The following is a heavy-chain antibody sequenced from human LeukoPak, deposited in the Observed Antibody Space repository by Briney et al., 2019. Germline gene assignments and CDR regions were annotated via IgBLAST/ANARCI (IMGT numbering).Heavy chain of an antibody. D-gene: IGHD3-22*01. Sequence: GGSLRLSCAASGFTFSSYAMSRVRQAPGKGLEWVSNISGSGVSGGNTYYADSVNGRFTISSNNSKNTLYLQMNILRTEDTAVYYCAKDFTSNDDSSGYYYVLTRAYNWFDPWGQGTLVTVSS. V-gene: IGHV3-23*01. J-gene: IGHJ5*02. CDR2: ISGSGVSGGNT. CDR1: GFTFSSYA. CDR3: AKDFTSNDDSSGYYYVLTRAYNWFDP.